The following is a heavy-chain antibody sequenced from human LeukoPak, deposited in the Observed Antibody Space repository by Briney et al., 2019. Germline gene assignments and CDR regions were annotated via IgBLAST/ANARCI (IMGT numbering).Heavy chain of an antibody. CDR1: GGSISSGGYY. J-gene: IGHJ4*02. V-gene: IGHV4-31*03. Sequence: PSETLSLTCTVSGGSISSGGYYWSWIRQHPGKGLEWIGYIYYSGSTYYNPSLKSRVTISVDTSKNQFSLKLSSVTAADTAVYYCARASTWNSLFDYWGQGTLVTVSS. D-gene: IGHD1-1*01. CDR3: ARASTWNSLFDY. CDR2: IYYSGST.